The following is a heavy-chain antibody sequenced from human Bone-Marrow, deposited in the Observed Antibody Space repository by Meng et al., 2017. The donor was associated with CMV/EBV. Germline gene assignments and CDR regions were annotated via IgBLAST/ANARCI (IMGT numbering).Heavy chain of an antibody. Sequence: SVKVSCKASGGTFSSYAISWVRQAPGQGLEWMGGVIPILDITNNAQKFQGRVTITADKSTSTAYMELSSLRSEDTAVYYCASGESGSYSYYFDYWARERWSPSPQ. CDR1: GGTFSSYA. CDR3: ASGESGSYSYYFDY. V-gene: IGHV1-69*10. D-gene: IGHD1-26*01. CDR2: VIPILDIT. J-gene: IGHJ4*02.